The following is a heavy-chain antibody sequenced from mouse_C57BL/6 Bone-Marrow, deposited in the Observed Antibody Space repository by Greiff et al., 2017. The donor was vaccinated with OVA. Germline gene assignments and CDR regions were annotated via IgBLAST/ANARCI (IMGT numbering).Heavy chain of an antibody. D-gene: IGHD1-1*01. V-gene: IGHV14-4*01. CDR2: IDPENGDT. Sequence: VHVKQSGAELVRLGASVKLSCTASGFNIKDDYMHWVKQRPEQGLEWIGWIDPENGDTEYASKFQGKATITADTSSNTAYLQLSSLTSEDTAVYYCTAWGTTVVGAMDYWGQGTSVTVSS. CDR1: GFNIKDDY. CDR3: TAWGTTVVGAMDY. J-gene: IGHJ4*01.